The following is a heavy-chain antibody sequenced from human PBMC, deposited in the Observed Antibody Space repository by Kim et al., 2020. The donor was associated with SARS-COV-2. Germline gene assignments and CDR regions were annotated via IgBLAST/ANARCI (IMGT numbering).Heavy chain of an antibody. Sequence: GGSLRLSCAASGFTFTNGWMSWVRQAPGRGLEWVGRIRSKTDGGTSDYGAFVEGRFTISRDDSKNRLYLQMNSLKTEDTAVYYCTADRSDACCSEYWGQGILVTVSS. D-gene: IGHD3-10*02. CDR3: TADRSDACCSEY. J-gene: IGHJ4*02. V-gene: IGHV3-15*01. CDR1: GFTFTNGW. CDR2: IRSKTDGGTS.